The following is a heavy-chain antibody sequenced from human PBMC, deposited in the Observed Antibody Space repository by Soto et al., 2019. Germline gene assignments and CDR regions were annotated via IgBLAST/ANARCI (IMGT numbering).Heavy chain of an antibody. CDR2: ITGRADGT. CDR1: GFPFSIFA. V-gene: IGHV3-23*01. D-gene: IGHD4-4*01. CDR3: AKDFYHDYSLFDC. J-gene: IGHJ4*02. Sequence: PGGSLRLSCAASGFPFSIFALSWVRQAPGKGLEWVSTITGRADGTYYADSVKGRFAISRDNTMSTLYLQMCSLTAEDTAIYYCAKDFYHDYSLFDCWGQGTLVTVSS.